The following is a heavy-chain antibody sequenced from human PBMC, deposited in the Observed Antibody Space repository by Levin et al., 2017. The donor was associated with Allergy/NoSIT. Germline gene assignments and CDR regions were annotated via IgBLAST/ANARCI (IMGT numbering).Heavy chain of an antibody. CDR3: AKDRRYDFWRGWFDP. CDR1: GFTFSSYA. CDR2: ISGSGGST. V-gene: IGHV3-23*01. D-gene: IGHD3-3*01. Sequence: GGSLRLSCAASGFTFSSYAMSWVRQAPGKGLEWVSAISGSGGSTYYADSVKGRFTISRDNSKNTLYLQMNSLRAEDTAVYYCAKDRRYDFWRGWFDPWGQGTLVTVSS. J-gene: IGHJ5*02.